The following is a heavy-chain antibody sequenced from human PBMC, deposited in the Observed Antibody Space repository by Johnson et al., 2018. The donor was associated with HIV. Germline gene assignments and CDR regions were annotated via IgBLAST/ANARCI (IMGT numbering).Heavy chain of an antibody. CDR3: AKDERQLGGWSHAFDI. J-gene: IGHJ3*02. CDR1: GFKFSNYG. V-gene: IGHV3-30*02. CDR2: IRYDGSNK. D-gene: IGHD7-27*01. Sequence: QVQLVESGGGLVQPGGSLRLSCAASGFKFSNYGMHWVRQAPGRGLEWVAFIRYDGSNKYYVDSVKGRFTISRDNAKNALYLQLNSLKPEDTAVYYCAKDERQLGGWSHAFDIWGQGTVLTVSS.